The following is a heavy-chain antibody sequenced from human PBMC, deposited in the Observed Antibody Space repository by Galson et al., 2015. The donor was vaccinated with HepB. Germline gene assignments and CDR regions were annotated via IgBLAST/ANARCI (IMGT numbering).Heavy chain of an antibody. J-gene: IGHJ6*02. V-gene: IGHV1-3*01. Sequence: QSGAEVKKPGASVKVSCKASGYTFTSYAMHWVRQAPGQRLEWMGWINAGNGNTKYSQKFQGRVTITRDTSASTAYMELSSLRSEDTAVYYCARGPGPHYYYYGMDVWGQGTTVTVSS. CDR3: ARGPGPHYYYYGMDV. CDR2: INAGNGNT. CDR1: GYTFTSYA.